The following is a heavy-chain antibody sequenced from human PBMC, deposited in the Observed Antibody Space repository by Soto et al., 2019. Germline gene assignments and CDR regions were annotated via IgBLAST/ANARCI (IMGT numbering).Heavy chain of an antibody. J-gene: IGHJ3*02. CDR3: ARLGSDYPDALDI. CDR1: GGSFSGYY. D-gene: IGHD4-17*01. V-gene: IGHV4-34*01. CDR2: INHSGST. Sequence: QVQLQQWGAGLLKPSETLSLTCAVYGGSFSGYYWSWIRQPPGKGLEWIGEINHSGSTNYNPSLNIRVTISVDAAKNQISRKLSSVTAPDTAVYHCARLGSDYPDALDIWGQGKMLTVSS.